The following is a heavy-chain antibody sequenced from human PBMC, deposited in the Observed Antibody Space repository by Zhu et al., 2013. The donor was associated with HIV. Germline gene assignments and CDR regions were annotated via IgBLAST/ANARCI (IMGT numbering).Heavy chain of an antibody. V-gene: IGHV1-69*01. J-gene: IGHJ6*02. Sequence: QVQLVQSGAEVKKPGSSVKVSCKASGGTFSSYAISWVRQAPGQGLEWMGGIIPIFGTANYAQKFQGRVTITADESTSTAYMELSSLRSEDTAVYYCAVRAARLELLEYYGMDVWGQGTTVTVSS. CDR3: AVRAARLELLEYYGMDV. CDR2: IIPIFGTA. D-gene: IGHD6-6*01. CDR1: GGTFSSYA.